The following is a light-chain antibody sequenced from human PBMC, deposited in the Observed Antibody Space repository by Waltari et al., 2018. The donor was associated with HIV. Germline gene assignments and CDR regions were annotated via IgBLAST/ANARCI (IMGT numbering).Light chain of an antibody. Sequence: QSVLTQPPSMSAAPGQRVTISCSGGSSNIGSNYVSWYQQLPGTAPKLLIYDNDKRPSGIPDRFSGYKSGTSATLDSTGLQTGDEADYYCGAWDASLTSGVFGGGTKVTVL. V-gene: IGLV1-51*01. J-gene: IGLJ3*02. CDR1: SSNIGSNY. CDR2: DND. CDR3: GAWDASLTSGV.